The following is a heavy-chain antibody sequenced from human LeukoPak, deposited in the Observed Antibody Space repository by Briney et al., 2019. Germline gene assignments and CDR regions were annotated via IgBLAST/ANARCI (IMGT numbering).Heavy chain of an antibody. CDR2: INTNTGNP. CDR3: GRDPKLGIRGYTYGYIDY. Sequence: ASVKVSCKASGYTFTSYAMNWVRQAPGQGLEWMGWINTNTGNPTYAQGFTGRFVFSLDTSVNTAYLQISGLKADDTAVYYCGRDPKLGIRGYTYGYIDYWGQGTLVTVSS. D-gene: IGHD5-18*01. V-gene: IGHV7-4-1*02. J-gene: IGHJ4*02. CDR1: GYTFTSYA.